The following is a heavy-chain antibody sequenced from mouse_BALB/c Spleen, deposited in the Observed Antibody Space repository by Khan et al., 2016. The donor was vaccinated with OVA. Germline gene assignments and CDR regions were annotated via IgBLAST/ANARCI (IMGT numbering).Heavy chain of an antibody. CDR3: ASELGRYDAMDY. CDR2: ISNSGST. CDR1: GYSITSDYA. D-gene: IGHD4-1*01. V-gene: IGHV3-2*02. J-gene: IGHJ4*01. Sequence: EVQLQESGPGLVKPSQSLSLTCTVTGYSITSDYAWNWIRQFPGNKLEWMGYISNSGSTSYNPSLKSRISITRDTSKTQFFLQLNSVTTVDTGTYYCASELGRYDAMDYWGQGTSVPVSA.